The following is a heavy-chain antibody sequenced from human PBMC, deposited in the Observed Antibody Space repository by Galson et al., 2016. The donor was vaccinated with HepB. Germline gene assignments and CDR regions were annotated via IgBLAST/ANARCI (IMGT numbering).Heavy chain of an antibody. D-gene: IGHD5-12*01. CDR1: GFTFSNYW. V-gene: IGHV3-7*03. CDR3: ARGGGTFAY. J-gene: IGHJ4*02. Sequence: SLRLSCAASGFTFSNYWMSWVRQAPGKGLEWVANIKQDGSEGYYADSMKGRFTISRDNAKISLYLQMNSLRAEDTAVYYCARGGGTFAYWGQGTLVPVSS. CDR2: IKQDGSEG.